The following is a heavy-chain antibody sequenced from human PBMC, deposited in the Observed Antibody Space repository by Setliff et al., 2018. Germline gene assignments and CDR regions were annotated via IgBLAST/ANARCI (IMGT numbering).Heavy chain of an antibody. J-gene: IGHJ4*02. Sequence: ASVKVSCKASGYTFTTYYMHWVRQAPGQGLEWMGIINPSGGYANYAQKFQGRVTITRDTSASTAYVELSSLRSEDTAVYYCARGQGPRTVVAIPFDHWGQGTLVTVSS. D-gene: IGHD3-22*01. CDR1: GYTFTTYY. V-gene: IGHV1-46*01. CDR2: INPSGGYA. CDR3: ARGQGPRTVVAIPFDH.